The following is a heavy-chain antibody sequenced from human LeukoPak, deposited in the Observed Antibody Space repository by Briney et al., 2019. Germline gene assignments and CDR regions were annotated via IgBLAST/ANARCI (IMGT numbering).Heavy chain of an antibody. Sequence: PSETLSLTCAVYGGSFSGYYWSWIRQPPGKGLEWIGEINHSGSTNYNPSLKSRVTISVDTSKNQFSLKLSSVTAADTAVYCCARVRREWLVRVEDYWGQGTLVTVSS. CDR2: INHSGST. CDR3: ARVRREWLVRVEDY. CDR1: GGSFSGYY. D-gene: IGHD6-19*01. J-gene: IGHJ4*02. V-gene: IGHV4-34*01.